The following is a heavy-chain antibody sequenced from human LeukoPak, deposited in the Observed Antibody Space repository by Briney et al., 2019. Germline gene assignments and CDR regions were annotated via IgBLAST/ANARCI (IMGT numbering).Heavy chain of an antibody. V-gene: IGHV4-4*07. J-gene: IGHJ4*02. D-gene: IGHD3-22*01. CDR3: AREPYDSTDPYYFDY. Sequence: SEILPLTCTVSGGSISSYYWSWIRQPAGKGLEWIGRIYTSGSTNYNPSLKSRVTMSVDTSKNQFSLKLSSVTAADTAVYYCAREPYDSTDPYYFDYWGQGTLVTVSS. CDR2: IYTSGST. CDR1: GGSISSYY.